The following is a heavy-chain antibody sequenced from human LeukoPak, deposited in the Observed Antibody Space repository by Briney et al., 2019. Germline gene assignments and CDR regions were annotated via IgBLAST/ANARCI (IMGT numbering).Heavy chain of an antibody. V-gene: IGHV3-33*01. CDR1: GFTFSSYG. CDR2: ISYDGSNK. J-gene: IGHJ4*02. CDR3: AREGYYATIDY. D-gene: IGHD3-10*01. Sequence: PGGSLRLSCAASGFTFSSYGMHWVRQAPGKGLEWVAVISYDGSNKYYADSVKGRFTFSRDISKNTLYLYLQMNSLRAEGTAVYYCAREGYYATIDYWGQGTLVTVSS.